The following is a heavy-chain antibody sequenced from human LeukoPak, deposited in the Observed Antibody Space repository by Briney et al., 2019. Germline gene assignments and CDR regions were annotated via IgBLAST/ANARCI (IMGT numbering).Heavy chain of an antibody. Sequence: ASVKVSCKASGYTFTSYDINWVRQATGQGLEWMGWMNPNSGNTGYAQKFQGRVTITADESTSTAYMELSSLRSEDTAVYYCARDSSLRANAFDIWGQGTMVTVS. J-gene: IGHJ3*02. CDR2: MNPNSGNT. V-gene: IGHV1-8*03. D-gene: IGHD2-15*01. CDR1: GYTFTSYD. CDR3: ARDSSLRANAFDI.